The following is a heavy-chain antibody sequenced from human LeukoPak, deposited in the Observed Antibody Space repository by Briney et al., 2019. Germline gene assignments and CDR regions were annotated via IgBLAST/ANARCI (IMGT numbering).Heavy chain of an antibody. CDR2: ISSSSSYI. CDR1: GFTFSSYS. D-gene: IGHD4-23*01. CDR3: VRARADYGDNRDWFDP. Sequence: GGSLRLSCAASGFTFSSYSMNWVRQAPGKGLEWVSSISSSSSYIYYADSVKGRFTISRDNSKNTLYLQMNSLRVEDTAVYYCVRARADYGDNRDWFDPWGQGILVTVSS. J-gene: IGHJ5*02. V-gene: IGHV3-21*01.